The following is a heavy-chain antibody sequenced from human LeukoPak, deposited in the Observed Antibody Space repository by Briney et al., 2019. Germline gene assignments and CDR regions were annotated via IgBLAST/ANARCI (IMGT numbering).Heavy chain of an antibody. D-gene: IGHD6-13*01. CDR2: INHSGST. CDR1: GGSFSGYY. Sequence: PSETLSLTCAVYGGSFSGYYWSWIRQPPGKGLEWIGEINHSGSTNYNPSLKSRVTISVDTSKNQFSLKLSSVTAADTAVYYCARGRRVLAAAGMEFDYWGQGTLVTVSS. CDR3: ARGRRVLAAAGMEFDY. J-gene: IGHJ4*02. V-gene: IGHV4-34*01.